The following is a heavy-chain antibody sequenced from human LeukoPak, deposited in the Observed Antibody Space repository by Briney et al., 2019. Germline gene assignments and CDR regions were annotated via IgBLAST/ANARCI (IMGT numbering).Heavy chain of an antibody. CDR2: ISYDGSNK. CDR1: GFTFSTYA. CDR3: ARGNRRDGYNQVDY. D-gene: IGHD5-24*01. V-gene: IGHV3-30-3*01. Sequence: GGSLRLSCAASGFTFSTYAMHWVRQAPGKGLEWVAVISYDGSNKYYADSVKGRFTISRDNSKNTLYLQMNSLRAEDTAMYYCARGNRRDGYNQVDYWGQGTLVTVSS. J-gene: IGHJ4*02.